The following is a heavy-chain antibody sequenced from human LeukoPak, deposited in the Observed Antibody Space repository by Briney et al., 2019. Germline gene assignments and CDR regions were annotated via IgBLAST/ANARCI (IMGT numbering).Heavy chain of an antibody. D-gene: IGHD3-10*01. CDR3: ARVLDGSNDC. Sequence: GGSLRLSCAASGFTFSDYYMSWIRQAPGKGLEWVSYISTTATTIYYADSVKGRFTISRDNAKNSLYLQMNSLRAEDTAVYYCARVLDGSNDCWGPGTLATVSS. V-gene: IGHV3-11*01. J-gene: IGHJ4*02. CDR1: GFTFSDYY. CDR2: ISTTATTI.